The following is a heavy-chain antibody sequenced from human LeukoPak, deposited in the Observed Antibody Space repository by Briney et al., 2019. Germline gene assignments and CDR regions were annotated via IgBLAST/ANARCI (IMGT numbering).Heavy chain of an antibody. D-gene: IGHD3-3*01. J-gene: IGHJ4*02. CDR3: ARDYGTYYDFWSGYSTEYYFDY. CDR1: GGSFSGYY. CDR2: INHSGST. V-gene: IGHV4-34*01. Sequence: TLSLTCAVYGGSFSGYYWSWIRQPPGKGLEWIGEINHSGSTNYNPSLKSRVTITVDTSKNQFSLKLSSVTAADTAVYYCARDYGTYYDFWSGYSTEYYFDYWGQGTLVTVSS.